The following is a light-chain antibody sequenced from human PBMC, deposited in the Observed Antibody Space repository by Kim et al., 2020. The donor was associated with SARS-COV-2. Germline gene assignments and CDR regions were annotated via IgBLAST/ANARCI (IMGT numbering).Light chain of an antibody. CDR2: GAS. J-gene: IGKJ3*01. CDR1: QSVSSSY. Sequence: SPGERATLSFRASQSVSSSYLAWYQQKPGQAPRLLIYGASSRATGIPDRFSGSGSGTDFTLTISRLEPEDFAVYYCQQSGSSPFTFGPGTKVDIK. V-gene: IGKV3-20*01. CDR3: QQSGSSPFT.